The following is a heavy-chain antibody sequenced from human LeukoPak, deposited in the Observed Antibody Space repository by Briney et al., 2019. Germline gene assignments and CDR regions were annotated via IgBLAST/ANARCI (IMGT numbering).Heavy chain of an antibody. Sequence: SQTLSLTCAISGDSVSSNSVTWNWIRQSPSRGLEWLGRTYYRSTWYNDYAVSVRGRITVNSDTSKNQFSLHPNSVTPEDTAVYYCARRLTQYDCFDPWGQGILVTVSS. CDR1: GDSVSSNSVT. D-gene: IGHD2-2*01. CDR2: TYYRSTWYN. V-gene: IGHV6-1*01. J-gene: IGHJ5*02. CDR3: ARRLTQYDCFDP.